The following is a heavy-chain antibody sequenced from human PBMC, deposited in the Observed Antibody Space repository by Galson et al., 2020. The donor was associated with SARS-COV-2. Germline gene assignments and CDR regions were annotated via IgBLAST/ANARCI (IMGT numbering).Heavy chain of an antibody. CDR3: AREGYCTGGSCYGQFGY. V-gene: IGHV4-31*02. CDR1: GAPIYSGGYY. CDR2: IHHTGSA. Sequence: ETSETLSLTCTVSGAPIYSGGYYWSWIRQFPGQGLEWIGYIHHTGSAFYNPSLERRVTISVDRYKNQFSLNLNSVTAADTAVYYCAREGYCTGGSCYGQFGYWGQGTLVTVSS. J-gene: IGHJ4*02. D-gene: IGHD2-15*01.